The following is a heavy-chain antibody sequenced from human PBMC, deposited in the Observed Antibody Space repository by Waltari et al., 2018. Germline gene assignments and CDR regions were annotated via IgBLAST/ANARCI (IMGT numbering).Heavy chain of an antibody. V-gene: IGHV1-69*08. CDR2: IIPLVGTT. CDR3: ASGDSSLATVSIDS. Sequence: QVQLVQSGVEVKKPGSSVKVSCKAPGDSFRTDAISWVRQAPGRGLEWMGRIIPLVGTTKYAQNFQDRVKISADKSTSSVYMELTTLRSGDTAIYYCASGDSSLATVSIDSWGQGTLVTVS. J-gene: IGHJ1*01. D-gene: IGHD6-6*01. CDR1: GDSFRTDA.